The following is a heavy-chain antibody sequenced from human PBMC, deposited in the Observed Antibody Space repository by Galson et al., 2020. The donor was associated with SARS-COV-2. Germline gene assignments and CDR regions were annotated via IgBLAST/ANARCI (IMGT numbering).Heavy chain of an antibody. CDR2: IIPILGIA. Sequence: SVKVSCKASGGTFSSYAISWVRQAPGQGLEWMGGIIPILGIANYAQKFQGRVTITADKSTSTAYMELSSLRSEDTAVYYCARTYYDFWSGLRYYYYYMDVWGKGTTVTVSS. D-gene: IGHD3-3*01. CDR1: GGTFSSYA. V-gene: IGHV1-69*10. CDR3: ARTYYDFWSGLRYYYYYMDV. J-gene: IGHJ6*03.